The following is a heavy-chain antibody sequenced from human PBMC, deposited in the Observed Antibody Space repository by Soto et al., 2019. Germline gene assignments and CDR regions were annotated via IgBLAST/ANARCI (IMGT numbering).Heavy chain of an antibody. Sequence: QVTLKESGPVLVKPTETLTLTCTVSGFSLSNARMGVSWIRQPPGKALEWLAHIFSNDEKSYSQPLKSRLTNSKDTSKSQVVLTMTNMDPVDTATYYCARGIAAAGTRYNWFDPWGQGTLVTVSS. CDR1: GFSLSNARMG. J-gene: IGHJ5*02. D-gene: IGHD6-13*01. CDR3: ARGIAAAGTRYNWFDP. CDR2: IFSNDEK. V-gene: IGHV2-26*01.